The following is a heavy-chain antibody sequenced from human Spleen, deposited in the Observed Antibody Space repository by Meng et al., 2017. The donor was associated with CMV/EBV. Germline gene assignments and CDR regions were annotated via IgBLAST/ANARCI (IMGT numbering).Heavy chain of an antibody. CDR1: GLSFSSYG. CDR2: IKQDGSEK. J-gene: IGHJ6*02. V-gene: IGHV3-7*01. Sequence: GGSLRLSCAASGLSFSSYGMHWVRQAPGKGLEWVANIKQDGSEKYYVDAVKGRFTTSRDNAKNSLYLQMNSLRAEDTAVYYCARGAEAPLYDYIWGIYLMDVWGQGTTVTVSS. D-gene: IGHD3-16*02. CDR3: ARGAEAPLYDYIWGIYLMDV.